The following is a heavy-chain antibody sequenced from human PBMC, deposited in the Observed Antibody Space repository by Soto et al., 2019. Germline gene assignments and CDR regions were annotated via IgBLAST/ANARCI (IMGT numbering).Heavy chain of an antibody. J-gene: IGHJ5*02. CDR1: GGSFSGYY. V-gene: IGHV4-34*01. Sequence: PSETLSLTCAVYGGSFSGYYWSWIRQPPGKGLEWIGEINHSGSTNYNPSLKSRVTISVDTSKNQFSLKLSSVTAADTAVYYCARGGITIFCVVIMDNWFDPWGQGTLVTVSS. CDR3: ARGGITIFCVVIMDNWFDP. CDR2: INHSGST. D-gene: IGHD3-3*01.